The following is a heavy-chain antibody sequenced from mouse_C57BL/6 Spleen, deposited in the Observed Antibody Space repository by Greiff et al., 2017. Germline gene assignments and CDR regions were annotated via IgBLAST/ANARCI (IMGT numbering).Heavy chain of an antibody. CDR1: GFTFSSYA. CDR2: ISDGGSYT. J-gene: IGHJ4*01. CDR3: ARDPTGYYAMDY. Sequence: EVQLVESGGGLVKPGGSLKLSCAASGFTFSSYAMSWVRQTPEKRLEWVATISDGGSYTYYPDNVKGRFTISRDNAKNNLYLQMSHLKSEDTAMYYCARDPTGYYAMDYWGQGTSVTVSS. V-gene: IGHV5-4*01. D-gene: IGHD4-1*02.